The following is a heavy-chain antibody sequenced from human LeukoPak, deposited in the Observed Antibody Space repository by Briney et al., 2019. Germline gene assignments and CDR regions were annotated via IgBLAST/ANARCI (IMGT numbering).Heavy chain of an antibody. D-gene: IGHD3-16*02. CDR1: GFTFSSYA. Sequence: PGGSLRLSCAASGFTFSSYAMSWVRQAPGKGLEWVSAISGSGGSTYYADSVKGRFTISRDNAKNSLYLQMNSLRAEDTAVYYCASTNDYVWGSYRPFDYWGQGTLVTVSS. V-gene: IGHV3-23*01. CDR3: ASTNDYVWGSYRPFDY. J-gene: IGHJ4*02. CDR2: ISGSGGST.